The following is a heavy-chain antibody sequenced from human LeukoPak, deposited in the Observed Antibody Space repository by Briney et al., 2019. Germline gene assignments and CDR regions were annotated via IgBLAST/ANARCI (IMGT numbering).Heavy chain of an antibody. Sequence: GGSLRLSCAASGFTFSSYGMHWVRQAPGKGLEWVAFIRYDGSNKYYADSVKGRFTISRDNSKNTLYLQMNSLRAEDTAVYYCAKDLGGAYCGGDCSVDYWGQGALVTVSS. D-gene: IGHD2-21*02. CDR3: AKDLGGAYCGGDCSVDY. V-gene: IGHV3-30*02. J-gene: IGHJ4*02. CDR2: IRYDGSNK. CDR1: GFTFSSYG.